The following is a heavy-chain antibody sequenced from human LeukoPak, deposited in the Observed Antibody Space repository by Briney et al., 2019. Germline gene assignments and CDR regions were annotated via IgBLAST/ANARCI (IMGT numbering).Heavy chain of an antibody. D-gene: IGHD2-2*01. Sequence: GGSLRLSCAASGFTFSSYSMNWVRQAPGKGLEWVSSISSRSSYIYYADSVKGRFTISRDNAKNSLHLQMNSLGAEDTGVYYCARGGPYCSSTSCYYLGPIDYWGQGTLVTVSS. V-gene: IGHV3-21*01. CDR3: ARGGPYCSSTSCYYLGPIDY. CDR1: GFTFSSYS. CDR2: ISSRSSYI. J-gene: IGHJ4*02.